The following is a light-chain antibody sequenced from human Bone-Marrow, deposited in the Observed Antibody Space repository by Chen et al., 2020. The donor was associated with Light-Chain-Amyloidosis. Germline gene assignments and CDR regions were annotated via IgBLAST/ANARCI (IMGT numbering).Light chain of an antibody. CDR2: DAY. CDR3: QQRASWPGT. CDR1: QSVNNY. Sequence: EIVLTQSPGTLSLSPGETATLSCRASQSVNNYLAWYQQKPGQAPKFLIYDAYNRAAGIPDRFSGSGSGTDFTLTISSLEPEDFAVYYCQQRASWPGTFGPGTKVDIK. V-gene: IGKV3-11*01. J-gene: IGKJ3*01.